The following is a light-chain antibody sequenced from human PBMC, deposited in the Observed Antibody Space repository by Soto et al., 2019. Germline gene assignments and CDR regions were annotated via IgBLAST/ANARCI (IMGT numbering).Light chain of an antibody. CDR1: QSVTSSF. CDR3: QQYGSSLMYT. V-gene: IGKV3-20*01. J-gene: IGKJ2*01. CDR2: GAS. Sequence: EIVLTQSPGSLSLSPGERATLSCRASQSVTSSFLAWDQQKPGQAPRLLIYGASNRATGIPGRFSGSGSGTDFNLTIIRLEPEDFAVYYCQQYGSSLMYTFGQGTKLEIK.